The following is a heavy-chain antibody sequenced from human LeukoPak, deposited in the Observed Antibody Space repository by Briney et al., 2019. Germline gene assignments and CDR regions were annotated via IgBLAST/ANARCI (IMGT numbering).Heavy chain of an antibody. CDR2: MNPNSGNT. CDR3: ARRVAAGGTCMGY. Sequence: ASVKVSCKASGYSFTSYDINWVRQATGQGLEWMGWMNPNSGNTGSAQKFQGRVTMTRNTSISTAYMELSNLRSEHTAVYYCARRVAAGGTCMGYWGQGTLVTVSS. D-gene: IGHD6-13*01. CDR1: GYSFTSYD. J-gene: IGHJ4*02. V-gene: IGHV1-8*01.